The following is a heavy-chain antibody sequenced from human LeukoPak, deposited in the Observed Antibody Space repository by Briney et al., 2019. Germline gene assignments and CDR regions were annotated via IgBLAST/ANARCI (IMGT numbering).Heavy chain of an antibody. D-gene: IGHD6-6*01. CDR3: ACLSIAARRGGYYFDY. V-gene: IGHV1-69*05. Sequence: GASVKVSCKASGGTFSSYAISWVRQAPGQGLEWMGGIIPIFGTANYAQKFQGRVTITTDESTSTAYMELSSLRSEDTAVYYCACLSIAARRGGYYFDYWGQGTLVTVSS. CDR2: IIPIFGTA. J-gene: IGHJ4*02. CDR1: GGTFSSYA.